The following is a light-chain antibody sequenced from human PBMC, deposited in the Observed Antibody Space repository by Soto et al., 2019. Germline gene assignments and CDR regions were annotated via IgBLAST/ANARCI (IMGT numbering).Light chain of an antibody. CDR1: QSVSSY. CDR2: DAS. J-gene: IGKJ5*01. CDR3: QQRSNWPLT. V-gene: IGKV3-11*01. Sequence: EIVLTQSPATLSLSPGEKATLSCWASQSVSSYLAWYQQKPGQAPTLLIYDASDSVTAVPDRFSGSGSETDFTLTISSLEPEDFAVYYCQQRSNWPLTFGQGTRLEI.